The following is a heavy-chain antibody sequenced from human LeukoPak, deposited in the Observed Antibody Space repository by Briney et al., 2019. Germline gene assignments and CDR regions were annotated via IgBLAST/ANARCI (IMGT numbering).Heavy chain of an antibody. CDR1: RFTFSRYS. D-gene: IGHD3-16*01. Sequence: GGSLRLSCAASRFTFSRYSMNWVRQAPGKGLEWVSSISTRSNYIYYADSVRGRFTISRDNAKNSLYLQMNSLRAEDTAVYYCARSNNGGWGYCDYWGQGSLVTVSS. V-gene: IGHV3-21*01. J-gene: IGHJ4*02. CDR3: ARSNNGGWGYCDY. CDR2: ISTRSNYI.